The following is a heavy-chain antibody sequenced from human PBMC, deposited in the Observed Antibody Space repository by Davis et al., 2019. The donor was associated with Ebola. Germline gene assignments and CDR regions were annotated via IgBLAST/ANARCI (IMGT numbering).Heavy chain of an antibody. V-gene: IGHV1-69*13. CDR3: AHLGPQRYCSGGGCHGYLDY. J-gene: IGHJ4*02. CDR1: GYTFTNYG. CDR2: IIPVFRTA. D-gene: IGHD2-15*01. Sequence: SVKVSCKASGYTFTNYGISWVRQAPGQGLEWMGGIIPVFRTASYAQKFQGRVTITADESTRTAYMELDGLISEDTAVYYCAHLGPQRYCSGGGCHGYLDYWGQGTLVTVSS.